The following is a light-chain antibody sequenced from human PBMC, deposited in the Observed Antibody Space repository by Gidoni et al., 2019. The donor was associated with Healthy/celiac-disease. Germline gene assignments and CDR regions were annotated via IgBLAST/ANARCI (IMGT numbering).Light chain of an antibody. V-gene: IGKV4-1*01. CDR1: QSVLYSSNNKKY. Sequence: DIVMDPAPDSLAVSLGERATINCKSSQSVLYSSNNKKYLAWYQQKPGQPPKLLIYWASTRESGVPDRFSGSGSGTDFTLTISSLQAEDVAVYYCQQYYSTPFTFGPGTKVDIK. CDR2: WAS. J-gene: IGKJ3*01. CDR3: QQYYSTPFT.